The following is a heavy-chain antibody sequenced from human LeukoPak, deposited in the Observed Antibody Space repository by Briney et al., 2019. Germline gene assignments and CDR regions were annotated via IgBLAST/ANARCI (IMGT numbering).Heavy chain of an antibody. CDR2: ISSSSSYR. Sequence: KAGGSLRLSCAASGFTFSAHSMNWVRQAPEKGLELVSSISSSSSYRYYADSMQGRFTISRDNAKNSLYLQMNSLRAEDTAVYYCARDAYGSGSYHAFDIWGQGTMVTVSS. CDR1: GFTFSAHS. J-gene: IGHJ3*02. D-gene: IGHD3-10*01. CDR3: ARDAYGSGSYHAFDI. V-gene: IGHV3-21*01.